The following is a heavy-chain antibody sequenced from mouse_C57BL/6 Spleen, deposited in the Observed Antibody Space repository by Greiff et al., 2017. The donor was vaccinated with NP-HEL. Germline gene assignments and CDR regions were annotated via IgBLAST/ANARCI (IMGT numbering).Heavy chain of an antibody. CDR2: ISYDGSN. V-gene: IGHV3-6*01. CDR1: GYSITSGYY. CDR3: AGGNYDAMDY. Sequence: EVQLQESGPGLVKPSQSLSLTCSVTGYSITSGYYWNWIRQFPGNKLEWMGYISYDGSNNYNPSLKNRISITRDTSKNQFFLKLNSVTTEDTATYYCAGGNYDAMDYWGQGTSVTVSS. D-gene: IGHD2-1*01. J-gene: IGHJ4*01.